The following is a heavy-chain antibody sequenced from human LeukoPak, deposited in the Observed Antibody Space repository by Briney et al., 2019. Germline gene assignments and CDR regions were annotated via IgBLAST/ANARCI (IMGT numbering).Heavy chain of an antibody. CDR2: IIPILGVA. J-gene: IGHJ3*02. D-gene: IGHD2-2*01. V-gene: IGHV1-69*04. Sequence: GASVKVSCKASGGTFSSYAISWVRQAPGQGLEWMGRIIPILGVANYAQKFQGRVTITADKSTSTAYMELSSLRSEDTAVYYCARELLGYCSSTSCSEHAFDIWGQGTMVTVSS. CDR3: ARELLGYCSSTSCSEHAFDI. CDR1: GGTFSSYA.